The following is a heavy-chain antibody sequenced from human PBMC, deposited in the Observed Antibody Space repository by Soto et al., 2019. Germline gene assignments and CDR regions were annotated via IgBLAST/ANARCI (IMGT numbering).Heavy chain of an antibody. CDR2: IYWDDDK. CDR3: AYLPYSGGSCYWFSFSGMDV. D-gene: IGHD2-15*01. J-gene: IGHJ6*02. V-gene: IGHV2-5*02. CDR1: GFSLSTSGVG. Sequence: QITLKESGPTLVKPTQTLTLTCTFSGFSLSTSGVGVAWIRQPPGEALEWLARIYWDDDKRYRPSLESRLTITKDTSKNQVVLTMTNMDSVDTATYYCAYLPYSGGSCYWFSFSGMDVWGQGTTVTVSS.